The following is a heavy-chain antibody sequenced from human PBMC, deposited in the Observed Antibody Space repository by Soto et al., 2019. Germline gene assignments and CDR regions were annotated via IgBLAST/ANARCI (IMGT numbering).Heavy chain of an antibody. CDR1: GGSFSGYY. J-gene: IGHJ4*02. Sequence: SETLSLTCAVYGGSFSGYYWSWIRQPPGKGLERIGEINHSGSTNYNPSLKSRVTISVDTSKNQFSLMLSSVTAADTAVYYCARFENIVVVVAATPVRATRFDYWGQGTLVTVSS. CDR3: ARFENIVVVVAATPVRATRFDY. CDR2: INHSGST. D-gene: IGHD2-15*01. V-gene: IGHV4-34*01.